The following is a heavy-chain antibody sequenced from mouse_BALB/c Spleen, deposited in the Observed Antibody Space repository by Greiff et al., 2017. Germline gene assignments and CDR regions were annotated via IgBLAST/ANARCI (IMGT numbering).Heavy chain of an antibody. Sequence: VMLVESGPGLVAPSQSLSITCTVSGFSLTSYGVHWVRQPPGKGLEWLGVIWAGGSTNYNSALMSRLSISKDNSKSQVFLKMNSLQTDDTAMYYCARGNWWFTYWGQGTLVTVSA. CDR3: ARGNWWFTY. CDR1: GFSLTSYG. D-gene: IGHD4-1*01. J-gene: IGHJ3*01. V-gene: IGHV2-9*02. CDR2: IWAGGST.